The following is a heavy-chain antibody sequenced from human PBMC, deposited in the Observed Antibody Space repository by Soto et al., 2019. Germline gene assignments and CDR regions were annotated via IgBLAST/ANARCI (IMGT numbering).Heavy chain of an antibody. CDR1: AYTFTSYA. V-gene: IGHV1-3*01. J-gene: IGHJ4*02. Sequence: QVQLVQSGAEVKKPGASVKVSCKASAYTFTSYAIHWVRQAPGQRLEWMGWINAGNGNTKYSQKFQGRVTITRDTSASTAHMELSSLRSEDTAVYYCARGLYNPFDYWGQGTLVTVSS. D-gene: IGHD1-20*01. CDR2: INAGNGNT. CDR3: ARGLYNPFDY.